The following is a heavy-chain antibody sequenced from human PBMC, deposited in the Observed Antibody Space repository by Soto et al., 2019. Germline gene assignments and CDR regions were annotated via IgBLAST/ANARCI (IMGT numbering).Heavy chain of an antibody. CDR3: ATWHEREHAYDV. CDR2: LYDVDGS. CDR1: GLTVSGKKY. Sequence: DVQLVESGGGLMQPGASLRLSCAASGLTVSGKKYVAWVRQAPGKGLEWVSALYDVDGSFYADSVKGRFTTSSDSSKTTVYLQMNGLRPDDTAVYYCATWHEREHAYDVWGPGTTVTVSS. D-gene: IGHD1-1*01. V-gene: IGHV3-53*01. J-gene: IGHJ3*01.